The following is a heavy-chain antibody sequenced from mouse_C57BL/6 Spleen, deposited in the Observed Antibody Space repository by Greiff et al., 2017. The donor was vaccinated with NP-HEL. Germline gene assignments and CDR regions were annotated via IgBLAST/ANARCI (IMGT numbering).Heavy chain of an antibody. Sequence: EVQGVESGGGLVKPGGSLKLSCAASGFTFSSYTMSWVRQTPEKRLEWVATISGGGGNTYYPDSVKGRFTISRDNAKNTLDLQMSSLRSEDTALYYCSRSRQLRQGFAYWGQGTLVTVSA. CDR3: SRSRQLRQGFAY. D-gene: IGHD3-2*02. CDR2: ISGGGGNT. V-gene: IGHV5-9*01. CDR1: GFTFSSYT. J-gene: IGHJ3*01.